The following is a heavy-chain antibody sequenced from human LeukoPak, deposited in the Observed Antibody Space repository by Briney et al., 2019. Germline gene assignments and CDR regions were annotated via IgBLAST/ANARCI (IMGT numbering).Heavy chain of an antibody. D-gene: IGHD5-18*01. CDR1: GFTFSSYS. V-gene: IGHV3-21*01. CDR2: ISSSSSYI. J-gene: IGHJ4*02. Sequence: KPGGSLRLSCAASGFTFSSYSMNWVRQAPGKGLEWVSSISSSSSYIYYADSVKGRFTISRDNAKNSLYLRMNSPRAEDTAVYYCARRGYSYGTMFDYWGQGTLVTVSS. CDR3: ARRGYSYGTMFDY.